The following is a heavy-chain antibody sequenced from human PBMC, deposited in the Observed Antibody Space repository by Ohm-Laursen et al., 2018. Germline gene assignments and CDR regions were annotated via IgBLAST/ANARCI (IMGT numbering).Heavy chain of an antibody. V-gene: IGHV1-69*01. J-gene: IGHJ4*02. CDR3: ARDRGGGYYDFWSGYYDFDY. CDR2: IIPIFGTA. Sequence: SSVKVSCKASGGTFSSYAISWVRQAPGQGLEWMGGIIPIFGTANYAQKFQGRVTITADESTSTAYMELSSLRSEDTAVYYCARDRGGGYYDFWSGYYDFDYWGQGTLVTVSS. CDR1: GGTFSSYA. D-gene: IGHD3-3*01.